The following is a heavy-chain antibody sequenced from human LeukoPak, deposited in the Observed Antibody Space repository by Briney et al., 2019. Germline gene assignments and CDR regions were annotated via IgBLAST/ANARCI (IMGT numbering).Heavy chain of an antibody. D-gene: IGHD6-13*01. CDR3: ARAEQQLDY. CDR2: INHSGGT. V-gene: IGHV4-34*01. CDR1: GGSFSGYY. J-gene: IGHJ4*02. Sequence: SETLSLTCAVYGGSFSGYYWSWIRQPPGKGLEWIGEINHSGGTNYNPSLKSRVTISVDTSKNQFSLKLSSVTAADTAVYYCARAEQQLDYWGQGTLVTVSS.